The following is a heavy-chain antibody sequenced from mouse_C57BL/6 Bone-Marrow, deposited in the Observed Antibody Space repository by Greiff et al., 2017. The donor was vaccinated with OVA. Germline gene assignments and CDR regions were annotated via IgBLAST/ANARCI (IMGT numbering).Heavy chain of an antibody. CDR3: ARRVTGTDYYAMDY. D-gene: IGHD4-1*01. CDR2: IYPRSGNT. V-gene: IGHV1-81*01. CDR1: GYTFTSYG. J-gene: IGHJ4*01. Sequence: VQRVESGAELARPGASVKLSCKASGYTFTSYGISWVKQRTGQGLEWIGEIYPRSGNTYYNEKFKGKATLTADKSSSTAYMELRSLTSEDSAVYFCARRVTGTDYYAMDYWGQGTSVTVSS.